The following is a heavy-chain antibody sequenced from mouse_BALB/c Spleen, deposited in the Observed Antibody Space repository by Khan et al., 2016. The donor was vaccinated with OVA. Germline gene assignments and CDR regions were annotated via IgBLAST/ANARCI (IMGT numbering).Heavy chain of an antibody. CDR2: IYWDDAK. CDR3: VRNIYADDPWFAY. V-gene: IGHV8-12*01. D-gene: IGHD2-2*01. CDR1: GFSLSTSGMG. J-gene: IGHJ3*01. Sequence: QVTLKESGPGILQSSQTLSLTCSFSGFSLSTSGMGVSWIRQPSGKGLEWLAHIYWDDAKRYTPSLKRRLTISKDTSRNQVFLRITMVDTADTATYYCVRNIYADDPWFAYWGQGTLVTVSS.